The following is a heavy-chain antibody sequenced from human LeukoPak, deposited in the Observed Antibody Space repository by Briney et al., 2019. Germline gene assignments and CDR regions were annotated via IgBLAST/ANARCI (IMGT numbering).Heavy chain of an antibody. CDR3: ANLRITIFGVVIPNFDY. Sequence: GGSLRLSCAASGFTFSSYAMSWVRQAPGKGLEWVSAISGSGGSTYYADSVKGRFTISRDNSKNTLYLQMNSLRAEDTAVYYCANLRITIFGVVIPNFDYWGQGTLVTVSS. CDR2: ISGSGGST. J-gene: IGHJ4*02. V-gene: IGHV3-23*01. CDR1: GFTFSSYA. D-gene: IGHD3-3*01.